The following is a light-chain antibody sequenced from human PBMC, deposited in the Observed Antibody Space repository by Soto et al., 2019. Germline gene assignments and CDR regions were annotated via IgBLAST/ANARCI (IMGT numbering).Light chain of an antibody. J-gene: IGKJ4*01. V-gene: IGKV1-5*03. CDR3: QQYKSYRS. Sequence: DIRMTQSPSTLSASVGDRVTITCRARQSISSWLAWYQQKPGKAPKLLIYKASILESGVPSRFSGSGSGTEFTLTISSLQPDDFATYYCQQYKSYRSFGGGNKVEIK. CDR2: KAS. CDR1: QSISSW.